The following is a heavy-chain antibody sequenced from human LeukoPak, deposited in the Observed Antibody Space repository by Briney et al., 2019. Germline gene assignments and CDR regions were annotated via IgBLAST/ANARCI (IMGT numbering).Heavy chain of an antibody. J-gene: IGHJ5*02. CDR1: GGTFSINA. V-gene: IGHV1-69*13. CDR2: IIPMSETP. CDR3: ARSYCSGGSCYGGNWFDP. Sequence: SVKVSCKASGGTFSINAITWVRQAPGQGLEWMGGIIPMSETPKYTQKFQGRVTITADESTSTAYMELSSLRSEDTAVYYCARSYCSGGSCYGGNWFDPWGQGTLVTVSS. D-gene: IGHD2-15*01.